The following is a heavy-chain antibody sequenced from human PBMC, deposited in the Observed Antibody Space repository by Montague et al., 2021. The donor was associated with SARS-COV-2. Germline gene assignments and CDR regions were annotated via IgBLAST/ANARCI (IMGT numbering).Heavy chain of an antibody. D-gene: IGHD6-19*01. CDR2: IYYSGSN. CDR3: ACYVDSSGWPIPRGSGTFDY. Sequence: TLSLTCTVSGGSISSGCYYWSWIRQHQGKGLDWIGYIYYSGSNYYNLSLKSRVTISVDTSKNQFSLKLSSVTAADTAVYYCACYVDSSGWPIPRGSGTFDYWGQGTLVTVSS. J-gene: IGHJ4*02. V-gene: IGHV4-31*03. CDR1: GGSISSGCYY.